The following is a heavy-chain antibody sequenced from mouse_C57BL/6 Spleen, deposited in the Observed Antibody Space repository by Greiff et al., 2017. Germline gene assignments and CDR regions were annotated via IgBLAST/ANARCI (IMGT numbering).Heavy chain of an antibody. V-gene: IGHV1-66*01. Sequence: QVHVKQSGPELVKPGASVKISCKASGYSFTSYYIHWVKQRPGQGLEWIGWIYPGSGNTKYNEKFKGKATLTADTSSSTAYMQLSSLTSEDSAVYYCARLDYGSSYGYWGQGTTLTVSS. CDR1: GYSFTSYY. CDR2: IYPGSGNT. J-gene: IGHJ2*01. D-gene: IGHD1-1*01. CDR3: ARLDYGSSYGY.